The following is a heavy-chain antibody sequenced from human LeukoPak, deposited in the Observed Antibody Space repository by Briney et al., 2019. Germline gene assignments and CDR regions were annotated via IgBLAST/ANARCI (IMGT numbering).Heavy chain of an antibody. CDR2: ISGSGGST. Sequence: GGSLRLSCAASGFTFSSYAMSWVRQAPGKGLEWVSAISGSGGSTYYADSVKGRFTISRDNSKNTLYLQMNSLRAEDTAVYYCAKDGPTSAYCGGDCYSGHQDYWGQGTLVTVSS. CDR1: GFTFSSYA. D-gene: IGHD2-21*02. CDR3: AKDGPTSAYCGGDCYSGHQDY. J-gene: IGHJ4*02. V-gene: IGHV3-23*01.